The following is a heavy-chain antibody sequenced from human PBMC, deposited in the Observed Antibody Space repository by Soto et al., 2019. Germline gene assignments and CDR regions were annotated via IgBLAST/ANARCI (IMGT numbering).Heavy chain of an antibody. D-gene: IGHD5-12*01. CDR1: GGSFSGYY. J-gene: IGHJ4*02. Sequence: QVQLQQWGAGLLKPSETLSLTCAVYGGSFSGYYWSWIRQPPGKGLEWIGEINHSGSTNYNPSLKSRVTISVDTSKNQFSLKLSSVTAADTAVSYCARGPLGGLRRVAYYFDYWGQGTLVTVSS. CDR2: INHSGST. V-gene: IGHV4-34*01. CDR3: ARGPLGGLRRVAYYFDY.